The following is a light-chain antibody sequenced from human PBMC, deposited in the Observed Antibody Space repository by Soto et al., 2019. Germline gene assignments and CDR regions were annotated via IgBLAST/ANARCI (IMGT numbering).Light chain of an antibody. CDR2: DDN. CDR3: GAWDDSLTVYV. CDR1: SSNLAYNS. Sequence: QSVLTQPPSVSAAPGQDVTISCSGSSSNLAYNSLSWYQQLPGTAPKLLIYDDNKRPSGIPARFSGSKSGTSATLGITGLETGDEADYYCGAWDDSLTVYVFGSGTKVTVL. J-gene: IGLJ1*01. V-gene: IGLV1-51*01.